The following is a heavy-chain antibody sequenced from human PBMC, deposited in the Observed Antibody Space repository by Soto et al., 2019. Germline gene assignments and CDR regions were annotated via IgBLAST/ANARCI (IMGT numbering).Heavy chain of an antibody. Sequence: PSETLSLTCAVSGGSISSSNWWSWVRQPPGKGLEWIGEIYHSGSTNYNPSLKSRVTISVDKSKNQFSLKLSSVTAADTAVYYCARDQRAKGSGSYSSKNYYYGMDVWGQGTTVTVSS. V-gene: IGHV4-4*02. CDR1: GGSISSSNW. J-gene: IGHJ6*02. CDR3: ARDQRAKGSGSYSSKNYYYGMDV. CDR2: IYHSGST. D-gene: IGHD3-10*01.